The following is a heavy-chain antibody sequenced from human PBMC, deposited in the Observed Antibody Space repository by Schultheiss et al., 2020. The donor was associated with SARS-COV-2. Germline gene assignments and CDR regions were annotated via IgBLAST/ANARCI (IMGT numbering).Heavy chain of an antibody. J-gene: IGHJ5*02. Sequence: SETLSLTCAVYGGSFSGYYWSWIRQPPGKGLEWIGEINHSGSTNYNPSLKSRVTISVDTSKNQFSLKLSSVTAADTAVYYCARGRPPRPCRSTMVRGVIGAGWFDPWGQGTLVTVSS. CDR2: INHSGST. D-gene: IGHD3-10*01. V-gene: IGHV4-34*01. CDR1: GGSFSGYY. CDR3: ARGRPPRPCRSTMVRGVIGAGWFDP.